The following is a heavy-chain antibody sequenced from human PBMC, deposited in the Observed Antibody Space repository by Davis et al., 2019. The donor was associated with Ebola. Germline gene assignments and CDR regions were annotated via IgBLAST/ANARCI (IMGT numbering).Heavy chain of an antibody. Sequence: GESLKISCAASGFTFSDYYMSWIRQAPWKGLEWVSYISSSGSTIYYADSVKGRFTISRDNAKNSLYLQMNSLRAEDTAVYYCAREGYSSGFIDYWGQGTLVTVSS. CDR2: ISSSGSTI. CDR3: AREGYSSGFIDY. CDR1: GFTFSDYY. J-gene: IGHJ4*02. D-gene: IGHD6-19*01. V-gene: IGHV3-11*01.